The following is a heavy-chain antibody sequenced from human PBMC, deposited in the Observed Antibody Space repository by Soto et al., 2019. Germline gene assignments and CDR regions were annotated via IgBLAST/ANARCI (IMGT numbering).Heavy chain of an antibody. V-gene: IGHV1-3*01. D-gene: IGHD6-13*01. CDR2: INAGNGNT. CDR1: EDTFTRYV. J-gene: IGHJ6*02. Sequence: QVQLVQSGAEVKKPGASVKVSCKASEDTFTRYVIHWVRQAPGQRLEWRGWINAGNGNTKYSQNFQGRVTITRDASASTAYMELSSLRSQDTAVYYCATSTIDTSTWKQYFYGMDVWGQGSTVTVSS. CDR3: ATSTIDTSTWKQYFYGMDV.